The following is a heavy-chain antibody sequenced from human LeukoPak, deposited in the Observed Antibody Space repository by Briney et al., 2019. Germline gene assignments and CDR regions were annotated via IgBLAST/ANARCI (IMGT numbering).Heavy chain of an antibody. CDR1: GFTFRSYA. Sequence: ARGSLILSCVASGFTFRSYAMSWVRQGPGKGLEWVSAIGGSPGDTHYADSVKGRFTISRDNYKNTLYLQMNSLRAEDTAEYYCAKVGLGYAGYDSGGYAYGDWGQGTLVTVSS. V-gene: IGHV3-23*01. D-gene: IGHD5-12*01. CDR2: IGGSPGDT. CDR3: AKVGLGYAGYDSGGYAYGD. J-gene: IGHJ4*02.